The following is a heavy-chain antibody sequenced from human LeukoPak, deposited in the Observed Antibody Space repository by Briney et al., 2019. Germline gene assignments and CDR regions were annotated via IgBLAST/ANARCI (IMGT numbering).Heavy chain of an antibody. D-gene: IGHD3-22*01. CDR3: ARGGDSSYYGDY. CDR2: IYSGGST. V-gene: IGHV3-66*01. Sequence: GGSLRLSCAASGFTVISNYMNCVRQAPGKGLEWVSLIYSGGSTHYADSVKGRFTISRDNSKNTLYLQMNSLRAEDTAVYYSARGGDSSYYGDYWGQGTLVTVSS. J-gene: IGHJ4*02. CDR1: GFTVISNY.